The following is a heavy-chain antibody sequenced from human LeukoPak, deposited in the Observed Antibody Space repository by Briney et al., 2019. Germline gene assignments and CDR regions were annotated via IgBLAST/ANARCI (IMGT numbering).Heavy chain of an antibody. CDR3: ARGDASGWDPRWYYFDY. CDR1: GGTFSSYA. D-gene: IGHD6-19*01. CDR2: MNPNSGNT. V-gene: IGHV1-8*03. J-gene: IGHJ4*02. Sequence: GASVKVSCKASGGTFSSYAISWVRQAPGQGLEWMGWMNPNSGNTGYAQKFQGRVTITRNTSISTAYMELSSLRSEDTAVYYCARGDASGWDPRWYYFDYWGQGTLVTVSS.